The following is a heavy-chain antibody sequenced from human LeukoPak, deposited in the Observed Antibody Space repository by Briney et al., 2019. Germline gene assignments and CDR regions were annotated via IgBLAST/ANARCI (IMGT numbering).Heavy chain of an antibody. D-gene: IGHD6-13*01. J-gene: IGHJ4*02. CDR1: GGSISSYY. Sequence: RPSETLSITCTVSGGSISSYYWSWIRQPAGKGLEWIGHMYTSGTTNYNPSLKSRVTISVDKSKNQFSLKLSSVTAADTAVYYCAGDGDRTSWYYYWGQGTLVTVSS. V-gene: IGHV4-4*07. CDR2: MYTSGTT. CDR3: AGDGDRTSWYYY.